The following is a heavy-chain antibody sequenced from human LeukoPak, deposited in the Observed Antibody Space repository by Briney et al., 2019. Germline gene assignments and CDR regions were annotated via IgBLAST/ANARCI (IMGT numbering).Heavy chain of an antibody. D-gene: IGHD3-22*01. CDR1: GYTFTGYY. J-gene: IGHJ4*02. Sequence: ASVKVSCKASGYTFTGYYMHWVRQAPGQGLEWMGWINPNSGGTNYAQKFQGRVTMTRDTSISTAYMELSRLRSDDTAVYYCAREVDDSSGYYYWGQGTLVTVSS. V-gene: IGHV1-2*02. CDR2: INPNSGGT. CDR3: AREVDDSSGYYY.